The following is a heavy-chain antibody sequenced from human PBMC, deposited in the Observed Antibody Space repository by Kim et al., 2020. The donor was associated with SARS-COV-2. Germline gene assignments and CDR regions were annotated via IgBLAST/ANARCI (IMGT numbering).Heavy chain of an antibody. CDR3: AVLLAVTTGWDDY. CDR2: IYYSGST. Sequence: SETLSLTCTVSGGSISSSSYYWGWIRQPPGKGLEWIGSIYYSGSTYYNPSLKSRVTISVDTSKNQFSLKLSSVTAADTAVYYCAVLLAVTTGWDDYWGQGTLVTVSS. D-gene: IGHD4-17*01. CDR1: GGSISSSSYY. J-gene: IGHJ4*02. V-gene: IGHV4-39*07.